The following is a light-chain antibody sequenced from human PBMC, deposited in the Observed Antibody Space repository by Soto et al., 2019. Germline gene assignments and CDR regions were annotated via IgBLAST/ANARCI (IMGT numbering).Light chain of an antibody. CDR2: GNS. V-gene: IGLV1-40*01. CDR1: SSNIGAGYD. J-gene: IGLJ1*01. Sequence: QAVVTQPPSVSGAPGQRLTISCTGSSSNIGAGYDVHWYQQLPGTAPKLLIYGNSNRPSGVPDRFSGSKSGTSASLAITGLQAEDEADYYCQSYDSSLSGAFVFGAGTKVTVL. CDR3: QSYDSSLSGAFV.